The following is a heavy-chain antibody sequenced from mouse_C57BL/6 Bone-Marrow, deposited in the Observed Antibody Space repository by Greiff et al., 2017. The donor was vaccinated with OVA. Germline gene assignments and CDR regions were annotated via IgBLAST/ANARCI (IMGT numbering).Heavy chain of an antibody. V-gene: IGHV3-6*01. CDR3: ARGDYDPAWFAY. CDR1: GYSITSGYY. CDR2: ISYDGSN. J-gene: IGHJ3*01. D-gene: IGHD2-4*01. Sequence: DVKLQESGPGLVKPSQSLSLTCSVTGYSITSGYYWNWIRQFPGNKLEWMGYISYDGSNNYNPSLKNRISITRDTSKNQFFLKLNSVTTEDTATYYCARGDYDPAWFAYWGQGTLVTVSA.